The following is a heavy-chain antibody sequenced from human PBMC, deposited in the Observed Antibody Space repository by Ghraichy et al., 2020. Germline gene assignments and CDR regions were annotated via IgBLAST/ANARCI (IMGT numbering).Heavy chain of an antibody. Sequence: SETLSLTCTVSGGSISSYYWSWIRQPPGKGLEWIGYIYYSGSTNYNPSLKSRVTISVDTSKNQLSLKLSSVTAADTAVYYCARARWELLGWFDPWGQVTLVTVSS. J-gene: IGHJ5*02. V-gene: IGHV4-59*01. D-gene: IGHD1-26*01. CDR3: ARARWELLGWFDP. CDR1: GGSISSYY. CDR2: IYYSGST.